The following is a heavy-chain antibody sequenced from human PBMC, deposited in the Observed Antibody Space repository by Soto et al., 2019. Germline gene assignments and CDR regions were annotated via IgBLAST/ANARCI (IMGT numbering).Heavy chain of an antibody. CDR1: GFTVSSNY. CDR3: ARVGEAVAGTPYYFDY. CDR2: IYSGGST. D-gene: IGHD6-19*01. Sequence: GGSLRLSCAASGFTVSSNYMSWVRQAPGKGLEWVSVIYSGGSTYYADSVKGRFTISRDNSKNTLYLQMNSLRAEDTAVYYCARVGEAVAGTPYYFDYWGQGTLVTVSS. V-gene: IGHV3-53*01. J-gene: IGHJ4*02.